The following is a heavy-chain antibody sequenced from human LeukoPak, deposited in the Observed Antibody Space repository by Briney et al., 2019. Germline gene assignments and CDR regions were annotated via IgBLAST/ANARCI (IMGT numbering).Heavy chain of an antibody. CDR1: GFTFSSYA. CDR3: AHTFFDFWSGLY. V-gene: IGHV3-23*01. J-gene: IGHJ4*02. D-gene: IGHD3-3*01. Sequence: GGSLRLSCAASGFTFSSYAMSWVRQAPGKGLEWVSSISASGGTTYYADSVKGRFTISRDNSKNTLYLQMSSLRAGDTAIYYCAHTFFDFWSGLYWGQGTLVTVSS. CDR2: ISASGGTT.